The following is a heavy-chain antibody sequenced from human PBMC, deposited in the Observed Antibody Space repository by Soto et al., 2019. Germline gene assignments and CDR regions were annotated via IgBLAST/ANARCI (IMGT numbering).Heavy chain of an antibody. CDR2: LNSDGSST. CDR1: GFTFSSYL. CDR3: ARAITGGQPDY. D-gene: IGHD7-27*01. J-gene: IGHJ4*02. V-gene: IGHV3-74*01. Sequence: EVQLVESGGGLVQPGGSLRLSCAASGFTFSSYLMHWARQAPGKGLVWVSRLNSDGSSTTYADSVRGRFTISRDNAKNTRYLQMNSLRAEDTAVYYCARAITGGQPDYWGQGTLVTVSS.